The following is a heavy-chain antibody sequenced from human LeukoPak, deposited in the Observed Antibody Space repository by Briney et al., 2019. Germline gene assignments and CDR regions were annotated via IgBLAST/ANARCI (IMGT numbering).Heavy chain of an antibody. V-gene: IGHV3-53*01. CDR2: IYSGGST. Sequence: GGSLRLSCAASGFTVSSNYMSWVRQAPGKGLEWVSVIYSGGSTYYADSVKGRFTISRDNSKNTLYLQMNSLRAEDTAVYYCARDGRRKNYYDSSANTGGAFDIWGQGTMVTVSS. CDR3: ARDGRRKNYYDSSANTGGAFDI. J-gene: IGHJ3*02. CDR1: GFTVSSNY. D-gene: IGHD3-22*01.